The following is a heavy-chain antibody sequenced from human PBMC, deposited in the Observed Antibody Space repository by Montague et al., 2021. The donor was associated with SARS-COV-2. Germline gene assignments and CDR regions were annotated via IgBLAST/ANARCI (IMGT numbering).Heavy chain of an antibody. D-gene: IGHD6-25*01. J-gene: IGHJ4*02. CDR1: GGSVSSGGYY. V-gene: IGHV4-61*08. Sequence: SETLSLTCTVSGGSVSSGGYYWSWIRQPPGKGLEWIGYIYYSGSTNYNPSLKSRVTISLDTSKNQFSLKLTSVTAADTAVYYCARVSLAADARWSDYWGQGTLVTVSS. CDR2: IYYSGST. CDR3: ARVSLAADARWSDY.